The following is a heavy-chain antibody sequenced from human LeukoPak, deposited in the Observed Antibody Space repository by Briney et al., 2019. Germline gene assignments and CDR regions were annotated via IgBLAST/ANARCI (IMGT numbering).Heavy chain of an antibody. Sequence: SQTPSLTCAISGDSVSCNSATWNWIRQSPSRGLEWLGRTYYRSKWYNDYALSVKSRITINPDTSKNQFSLHLNSVTPEDTAVYYCARDLAGFGGYSYGMVDYWGQGTLVTVSS. V-gene: IGHV6-1*01. J-gene: IGHJ4*02. CDR1: GDSVSCNSAT. D-gene: IGHD5-18*01. CDR3: ARDLAGFGGYSYGMVDY. CDR2: TYYRSKWYN.